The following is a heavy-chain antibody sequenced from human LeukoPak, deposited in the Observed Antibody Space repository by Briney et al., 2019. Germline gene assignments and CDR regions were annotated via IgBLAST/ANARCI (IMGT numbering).Heavy chain of an antibody. CDR2: ISSSSSYI. CDR3: AKDLYSSGWYSAFDV. D-gene: IGHD6-19*01. Sequence: GGSLRLSCAASGFTFSSYSMNWVRQAPGKGLEWVSSISSSSSYIYYADSVKGRFTLSRDNSKNTLYLQMNSLRAEDTAVYYCAKDLYSSGWYSAFDVWGQGTTVTVSS. J-gene: IGHJ3*01. CDR1: GFTFSSYS. V-gene: IGHV3-21*04.